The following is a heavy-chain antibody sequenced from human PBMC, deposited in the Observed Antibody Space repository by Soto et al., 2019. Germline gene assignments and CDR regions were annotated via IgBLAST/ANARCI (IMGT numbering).Heavy chain of an antibody. CDR2: ISAHNGDT. V-gene: IGHV1-18*04. Sequence: QVHLVQSGAEVRKPGASVKVSRKTSGYTFTTYDILWVRQAPGQHLEWMGWISAHNGDTNYAQGFQGRVTLTTETPTTAYVELENIRCDDTAGYFCARVQLFPNPAVDFWGQGTLFTVS. CDR3: ARVQLFPNPAVDF. CDR1: GYTFTTYD. D-gene: IGHD3-10*02. J-gene: IGHJ4*02.